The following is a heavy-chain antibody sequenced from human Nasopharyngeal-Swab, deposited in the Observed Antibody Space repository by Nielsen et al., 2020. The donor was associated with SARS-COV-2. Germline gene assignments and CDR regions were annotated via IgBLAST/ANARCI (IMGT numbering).Heavy chain of an antibody. D-gene: IGHD6-13*01. V-gene: IGHV4-31*02. CDR3: ARYPSSSWSSYGMDV. Sequence: WIRQRPGKGLEWIGYIYHTGSNYCNPSVKSRVTISVDTSKNQFCLKLTSVTAADTAVYYCARYPSSSWSSYGMDVWGQGTTVTVSS. J-gene: IGHJ6*02. CDR2: IYHTGSN.